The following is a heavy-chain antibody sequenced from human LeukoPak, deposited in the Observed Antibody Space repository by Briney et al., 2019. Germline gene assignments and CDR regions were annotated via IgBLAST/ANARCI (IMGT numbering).Heavy chain of an antibody. D-gene: IGHD3-16*01. J-gene: IGHJ5*02. Sequence: GGSLRLSCTASGISIGDYAMSWFREAPGKGLEWVSLIRSKAYGGTTEYAASVEGRFTISRDDSKSIAYLQMNSLKTEDTAVYYCTKSRFYDYVWGGSWGQGTLVTVSS. CDR1: GISIGDYA. V-gene: IGHV3-49*03. CDR2: IRSKAYGGTT. CDR3: TKSRFYDYVWGGS.